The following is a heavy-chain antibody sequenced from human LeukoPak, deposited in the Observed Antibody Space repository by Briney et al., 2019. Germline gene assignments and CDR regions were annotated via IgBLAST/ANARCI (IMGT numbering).Heavy chain of an antibody. CDR3: ARGPAAAGTGGGNY. J-gene: IGHJ4*02. Sequence: ASVKVSCKASGYTFTSYDINWVRQATGQGLEWMGWMNPNSGNTGYAQKFQGRVTMTRNTSISTAYMELSSLRSEDTAVYYCARGPAAAGTGGGNYWGQGTLVTVSS. D-gene: IGHD6-13*01. CDR1: GYTFTSYD. V-gene: IGHV1-8*01. CDR2: MNPNSGNT.